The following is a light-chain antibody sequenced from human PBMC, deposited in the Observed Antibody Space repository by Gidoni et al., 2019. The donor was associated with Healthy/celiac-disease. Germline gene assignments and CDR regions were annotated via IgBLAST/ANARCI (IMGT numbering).Light chain of an antibody. CDR2: DVS. J-gene: IGLJ1*01. Sequence: QSALTQPASVSGSPGQSITISCTGTSSDVGGYHYVSWYHQHPGKAPKIMIYDVSNRPSGVSNRFSGSKSGNTASLTISGLQAEDEADYYCSSYTSSSTLYVFGTGTKVTVL. V-gene: IGLV2-14*01. CDR3: SSYTSSSTLYV. CDR1: SSDVGGYHY.